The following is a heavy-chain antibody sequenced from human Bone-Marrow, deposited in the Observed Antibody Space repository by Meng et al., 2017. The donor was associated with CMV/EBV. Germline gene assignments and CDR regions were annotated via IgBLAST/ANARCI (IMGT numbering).Heavy chain of an antibody. Sequence: GESLKISCAASGFTFSSYGMHWVRQAPGKGLEWVAFIRYDGSNKYYADSVKGRFTISRDNAKNSLYLQMNSLRAEDTAVYYCARVINYYYGMDVWGQGTTVTVSS. CDR1: GFTFSSYG. D-gene: IGHD2/OR15-2a*01. CDR2: IRYDGSNK. CDR3: ARVINYYYGMDV. J-gene: IGHJ6*02. V-gene: IGHV3-30*02.